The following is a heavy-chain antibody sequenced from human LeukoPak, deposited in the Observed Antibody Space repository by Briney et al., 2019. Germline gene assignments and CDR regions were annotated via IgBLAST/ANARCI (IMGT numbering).Heavy chain of an antibody. CDR1: GGSFSGYY. J-gene: IGHJ4*02. CDR2: INHRGST. CDR3: ARGRMWYSSGWYYFDY. V-gene: IGHV4-34*01. D-gene: IGHD6-19*01. Sequence: SETLSLTRAVYGGSFSGYYWSWIRQPPGKGLEWIGEINHRGSTNYNPSLKSRVTISVDTSKNQFSLKLSSVTAADTAVYYCARGRMWYSSGWYYFDYWGQGTLVTVSS.